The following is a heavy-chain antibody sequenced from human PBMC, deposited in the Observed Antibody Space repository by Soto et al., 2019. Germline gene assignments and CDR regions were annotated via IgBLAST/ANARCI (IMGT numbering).Heavy chain of an antibody. J-gene: IGHJ4*02. Sequence: ASVKVSCKASGYTLTTYFMHWVRLAPGQGLEWMGIINPSGGSTTYAQKFQGRVTMTRDTSTSTVYMELSSLRSEDTALYYCARAADWGSNDYWGQGTLVTVS. V-gene: IGHV1-46*01. CDR1: GYTLTTYF. CDR3: ARAADWGSNDY. D-gene: IGHD7-27*01. CDR2: INPSGGST.